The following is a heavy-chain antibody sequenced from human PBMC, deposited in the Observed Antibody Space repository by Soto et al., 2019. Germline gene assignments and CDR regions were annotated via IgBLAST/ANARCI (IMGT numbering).Heavy chain of an antibody. CDR2: INPILGIA. CDR3: ARGTGSYSY. J-gene: IGHJ4*02. D-gene: IGHD1-26*01. Sequence: QVQLVQSGAEVKKPGSSVKVSCKASGGTFSSYTISWVRQAPGQGLEWMGRINPILGIANYALKFQGRVTITADKSTSTAYMELSSLRSEDTAVYYCARGTGSYSYWGQGTLVTVSS. CDR1: GGTFSSYT. V-gene: IGHV1-69*02.